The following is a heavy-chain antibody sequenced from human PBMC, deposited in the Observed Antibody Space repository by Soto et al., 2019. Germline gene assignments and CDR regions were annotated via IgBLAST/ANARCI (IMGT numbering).Heavy chain of an antibody. V-gene: IGHV3-30-3*01. CDR3: ARGARNYYDSSAYYLGDIDS. Sequence: GGSLSLSCAACVFTFSSYAMNWVRHAPGKGLEWVAVISYDGSNKYYADSVKGRFTISRDNSKNTLYLQMNSLRAEDTAVYYCARGARNYYDSSAYYLGDIDSWGQGTLVTVSS. J-gene: IGHJ5*01. CDR2: ISYDGSNK. CDR1: VFTFSSYA. D-gene: IGHD3-22*01.